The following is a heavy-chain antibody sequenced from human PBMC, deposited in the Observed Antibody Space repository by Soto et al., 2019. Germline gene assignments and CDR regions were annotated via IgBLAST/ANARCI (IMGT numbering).Heavy chain of an antibody. D-gene: IGHD4-4*01. Sequence: LGESLKISCKASGYSFPGYWIGWVRQMPGKGLEWMGIIYPDNSNTRYSPSFQGQVTISADKSISTAYLQWSSLKASDTAMYYCARQAATVTTVPLLYFDPWGQGTPVTVSS. CDR1: GYSFPGYW. J-gene: IGHJ5*02. CDR3: ARQAATVTTVPLLYFDP. CDR2: IYPDNSNT. V-gene: IGHV5-51*01.